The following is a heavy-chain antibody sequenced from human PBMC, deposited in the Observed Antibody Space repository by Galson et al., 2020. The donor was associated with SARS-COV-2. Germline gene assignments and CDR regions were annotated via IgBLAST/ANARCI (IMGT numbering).Heavy chain of an antibody. V-gene: IGHV4-59*08. J-gene: IGHJ4*02. CDR2: IYYSGST. Sequence: ASETLSLTCTVSAGSISSYYWSWIRQPPGKGLGWIGYIYYSGSTNYNPSLKSRGTISVDTSKNQLSLKLSSVTAADTAVYYCAGGFDYWGQGTLVTVSS. CDR3: AGGFDY. CDR1: AGSISSYY.